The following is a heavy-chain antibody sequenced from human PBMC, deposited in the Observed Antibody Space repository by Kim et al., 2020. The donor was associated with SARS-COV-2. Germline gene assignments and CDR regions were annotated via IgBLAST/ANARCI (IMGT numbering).Heavy chain of an antibody. CDR2: MNPNSGDT. J-gene: IGHJ4*02. CDR3: ARGGKYCTSTSCYRLYFDY. V-gene: IGHV1-8*01. D-gene: IGHD2-2*01. Sequence: ASVKVSCKASGYTFTSYDIHWVRHATGQGLEWMGWMNPNSGDTRYAQKFQGRVTMTRNTSLSTVYMELSSLRSEDTAMYYCARGGKYCTSTSCYRLYFDYWGQGILVTVSS. CDR1: GYTFTSYD.